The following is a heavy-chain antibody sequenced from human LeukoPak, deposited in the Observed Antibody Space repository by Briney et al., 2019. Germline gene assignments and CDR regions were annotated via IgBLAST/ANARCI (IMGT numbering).Heavy chain of an antibody. V-gene: IGHV3-66*01. J-gene: IGHJ2*01. CDR2: IYSGGSST. CDR3: ARDFYGDNSEVVSWHFDL. Sequence: GGFLRLSCTASGFTVSTNYMSWVRQAPGKGLEWVSVIYSGGSSTYYADSVKGRFTISRDKSKNTLYLQMNSLRAEDAAVYYCARDFYGDNSEVVSWHFDLWGRGTLVSVSS. CDR1: GFTVSTNY. D-gene: IGHD4-23*01.